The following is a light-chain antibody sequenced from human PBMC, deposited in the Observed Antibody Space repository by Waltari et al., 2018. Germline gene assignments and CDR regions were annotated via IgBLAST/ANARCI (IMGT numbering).Light chain of an antibody. CDR2: DAS. CDR1: QSVNSY. Sequence: EIVLTQSPATLSLSPGERVTLSYSGRQSVNSYLAWYQQKPGQAPRLLIYDASNRATGIPDRFSGSGSGTDFTLTISRLEPEDSAVYYCQQRSNWRWTFGQGTKVEIK. J-gene: IGKJ1*01. V-gene: IGKV3-11*01. CDR3: QQRSNWRWT.